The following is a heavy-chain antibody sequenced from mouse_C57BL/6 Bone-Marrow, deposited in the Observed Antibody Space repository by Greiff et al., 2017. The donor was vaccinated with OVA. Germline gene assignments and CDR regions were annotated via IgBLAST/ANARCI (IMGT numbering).Heavy chain of an antibody. V-gene: IGHV14-3*01. CDR3: ASTAVVDY. J-gene: IGHJ2*01. D-gene: IGHD1-1*01. CDR2: IDPANGNT. Sequence: VQLQQPGAELVKPGASVKLSCKASGYTFTSYWMHWVKQRPEQGLEWIGRIDPANGNTKYAPKFQGKATITADTSSNTAYLQLSSLTSEDTAIYYCASTAVVDYWGQGTTLTVSS. CDR1: GYTFTSYW.